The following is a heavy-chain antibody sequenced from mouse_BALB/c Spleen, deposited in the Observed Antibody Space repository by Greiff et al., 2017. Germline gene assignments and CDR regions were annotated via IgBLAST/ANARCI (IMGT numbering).Heavy chain of an antibody. CDR1: GFTFSSYY. V-gene: IGHV5-6-2*01. Sequence: EVKVVESGGGLVKLGGSLKLSCAASGFTFSSYYMSWVRQTPEKRLELVAAINSNGGSTYYPDTVKGRFTISRDNAKNTLYLQMSSLKSEDTALYYCASHRYEGAMDYWGQGTSVTVSS. CDR3: ASHRYEGAMDY. D-gene: IGHD2-14*01. J-gene: IGHJ4*01. CDR2: INSNGGST.